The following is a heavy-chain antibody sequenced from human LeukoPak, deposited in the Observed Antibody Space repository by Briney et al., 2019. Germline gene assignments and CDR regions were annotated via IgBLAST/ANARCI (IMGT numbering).Heavy chain of an antibody. V-gene: IGHV3-48*01. J-gene: IGHJ5*02. Sequence: GGSLRLSCAASGFTLSIYSMNWVRQAPGKGLEWVSFISSSGSKTYYADSVKGRFTISRDNAKNSLYLQMNSLRAEDTAVYYCARESWFDPWGQGTLVTVSS. CDR1: GFTLSIYS. CDR2: ISSSGSKT. CDR3: ARESWFDP.